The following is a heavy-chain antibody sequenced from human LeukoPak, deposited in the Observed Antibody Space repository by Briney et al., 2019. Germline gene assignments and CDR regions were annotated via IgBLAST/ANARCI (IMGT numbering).Heavy chain of an antibody. V-gene: IGHV4-34*01. D-gene: IGHD4-17*01. CDR3: ARGQGTVTTH. J-gene: IGHJ4*02. CDR1: GGSISSYY. CDR2: INHSGST. Sequence: SETLSLTCTVSGGSISSYYWSWIRQPPGKGLEWIGEINHSGSTNHNPSLKSRVTISVDTSKNQFSLKLSSVTAADTAVYYCARGQGTVTTHWGQGTLVTVSS.